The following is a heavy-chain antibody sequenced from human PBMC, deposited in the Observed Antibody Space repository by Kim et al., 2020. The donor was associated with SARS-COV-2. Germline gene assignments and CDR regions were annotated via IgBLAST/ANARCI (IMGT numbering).Heavy chain of an antibody. Sequence: SETLSLTCTVSGGSIGIYYWGWIRQPPGKALEWIGSIYYDGSTNYHPSLKSRVTMSVDTSKNQFSLRLNYVTAADTAVYYCARIGGDVGYYYRSGSYYIDHWGQGTLVTVSS. CDR1: GGSIGIYY. V-gene: IGHV4-59*13. CDR2: IYYDGST. CDR3: ARIGGDVGYYYRSGSYYIDH. D-gene: IGHD3-10*01. J-gene: IGHJ4*02.